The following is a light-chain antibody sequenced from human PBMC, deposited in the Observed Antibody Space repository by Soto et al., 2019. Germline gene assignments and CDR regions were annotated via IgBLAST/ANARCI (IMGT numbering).Light chain of an antibody. CDR2: GAS. J-gene: IGKJ1*01. V-gene: IGKV3-15*01. CDR3: QQYNNGWT. CDR1: QRVSSN. Sequence: EIVMTQSPATLSVSPGERATLSCRASQRVSSNLAWYQQKPGQAPRLLIYGASTRATGIPARFSGSGSGTAFTLTISSLQSEDFAVYYCQQYNNGWTFGQGTKVEIK.